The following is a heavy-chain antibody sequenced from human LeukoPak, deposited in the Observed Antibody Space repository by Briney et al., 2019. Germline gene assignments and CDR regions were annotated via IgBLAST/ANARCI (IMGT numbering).Heavy chain of an antibody. D-gene: IGHD5-18*01. CDR1: GGSFSGYY. CDR3: ARGDRDSYGFYYYYMDV. V-gene: IGHV4-34*01. J-gene: IGHJ6*03. Sequence: SETLSLTCAVYGGSFSGYYWSWIRQPPGKGLEWIGEINHSGSTNYNPSLKSRVTISVDTSKNQFSLKLSSVTAADTAVYYCARGDRDSYGFYYYYMDVWGKGTTVTISS. CDR2: INHSGST.